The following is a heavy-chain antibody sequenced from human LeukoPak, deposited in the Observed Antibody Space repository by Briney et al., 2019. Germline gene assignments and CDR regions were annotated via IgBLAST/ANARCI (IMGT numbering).Heavy chain of an antibody. Sequence: SVKVSCKASGGTFSSYAINWVRQVPGQGLEWMGGIIPILGTTNYTQSFQGRVTITADESTSTAYMELSSLRSEDTAVYYCARDLDYYDSSGYPGAQDAFDIWGQGTMVTVSS. CDR3: ARDLDYYDSSGYPGAQDAFDI. CDR2: IIPILGTT. D-gene: IGHD3-22*01. CDR1: GGTFSSYA. J-gene: IGHJ3*02. V-gene: IGHV1-69*13.